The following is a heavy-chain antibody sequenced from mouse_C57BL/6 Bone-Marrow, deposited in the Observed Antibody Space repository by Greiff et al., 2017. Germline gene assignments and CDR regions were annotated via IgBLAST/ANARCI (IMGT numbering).Heavy chain of an antibody. J-gene: IGHJ3*01. CDR1: GFNIKDDY. CDR2: IDPENGDT. CDR3: TTEWLLPWFAY. V-gene: IGHV14-4*01. D-gene: IGHD2-3*01. Sequence: EVQLQQSGAELVRPGASVKLSCTASGFNIKDDYMHWVKQRPEQGLEWIGWIDPENGDTEYASKFQGKATITADTSSNTAYLRLSSLTSEDTAVYYCTTEWLLPWFAYWGQGTLVTVSA.